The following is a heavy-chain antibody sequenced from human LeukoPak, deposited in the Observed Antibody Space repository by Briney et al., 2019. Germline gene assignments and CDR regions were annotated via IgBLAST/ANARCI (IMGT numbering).Heavy chain of an antibody. D-gene: IGHD3-10*01. CDR1: GCTFSNYS. V-gene: IGHV3-23*01. Sequence: GGSLRLSCAASGCTFSNYSMSWVRQAPGKGLEWVSSISGSGDNTYYADSVKGRFTISRDNSKNTLSLQMNSLRADDTAIYYCAKVFFNSGSYDFWGQGTLVTVSS. CDR3: AKVFFNSGSYDF. CDR2: ISGSGDNT. J-gene: IGHJ4*02.